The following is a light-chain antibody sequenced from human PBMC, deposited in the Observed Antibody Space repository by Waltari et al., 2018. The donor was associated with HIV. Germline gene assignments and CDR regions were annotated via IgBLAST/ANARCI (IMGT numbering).Light chain of an antibody. CDR1: SSNIGINY. V-gene: IGLV1-44*01. CDR3: EAWDDSLNGVV. J-gene: IGLJ2*01. Sequence: QSVLTQPPSASGTPGQRVTISCSGSSSNIGINYVTWYQQFPGTAPKLLIYTNNQRPSGVPKRFSASKSGTSASLAISRLQSEDEADYYCEAWDDSLNGVVFGGGTKLTVL. CDR2: TNN.